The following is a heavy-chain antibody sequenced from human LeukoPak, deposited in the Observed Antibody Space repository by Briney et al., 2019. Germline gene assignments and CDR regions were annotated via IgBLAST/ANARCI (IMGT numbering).Heavy chain of an antibody. CDR2: ISGSGGST. J-gene: IGHJ4*02. V-gene: IGHV3-23*01. CDR1: GFTFSSYA. Sequence: GGSLRLSCAASGFTFSSYAMSWVRQAPGKGLEWVSAISGSGGSTYYADSVKGRFTISRDNSKNTLYLQMNSLRAEDTAVYYCANDPVIAAAGTPDYWGQGTLVTVSS. D-gene: IGHD6-13*01. CDR3: ANDPVIAAAGTPDY.